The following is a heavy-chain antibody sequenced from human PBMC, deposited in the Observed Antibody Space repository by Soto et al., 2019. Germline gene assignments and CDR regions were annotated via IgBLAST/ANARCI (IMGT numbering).Heavy chain of an antibody. CDR3: ARVIWSGHLTSDL. CDR1: GFTFSSNS. J-gene: IGHJ5*02. CDR2: ISSSSSTI. D-gene: IGHD3-3*01. Sequence: EVQVVESGGGLVQPGGSLRLSCAASGFTFSSNSMNWSAQAPGKGLEWISYISSSSSTIYADSVKGRFTISRDNAKNSLYLQMNSLRDEDTAVYYCARVIWSGHLTSDLWGQGTLVTVSS. V-gene: IGHV3-48*02.